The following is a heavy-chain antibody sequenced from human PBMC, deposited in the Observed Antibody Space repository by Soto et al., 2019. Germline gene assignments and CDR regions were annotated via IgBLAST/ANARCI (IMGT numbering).Heavy chain of an antibody. J-gene: IGHJ4*02. CDR3: ARGGVEPFDY. V-gene: IGHV3-74*01. D-gene: IGHD3-3*01. CDR2: ISDYGRV. Sequence: PGGSLRLSCAASVFTFRNYWMHWVRQAPGKGLVWVSRISDYGRVNYADSVEGRFTISRDDAKSELYLQMSSLRLEDTAVYYCARGGVEPFDYWGQGALVTVSS. CDR1: VFTFRNYW.